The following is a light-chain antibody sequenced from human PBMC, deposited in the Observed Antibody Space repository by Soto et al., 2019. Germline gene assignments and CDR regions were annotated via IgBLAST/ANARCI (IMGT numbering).Light chain of an antibody. J-gene: IGKJ1*01. CDR1: QNIDSW. Sequence: QMTQAPSTLSASVEDRVTITCRASQNIDSWLAWYQHKPGKAPKLLIFKASTLETGVPSRFSGSGSETEFTLTISSLQPDDSATYYCQPYNSYSRTSGQGTKVDI. CDR3: QPYNSYSRT. CDR2: KAS. V-gene: IGKV1-5*03.